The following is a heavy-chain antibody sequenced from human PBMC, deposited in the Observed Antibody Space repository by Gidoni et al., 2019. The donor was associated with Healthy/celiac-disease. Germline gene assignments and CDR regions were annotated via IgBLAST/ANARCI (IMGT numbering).Heavy chain of an antibody. CDR1: GGPISSSSYY. CDR2: IYYSGST. D-gene: IGHD3-22*01. CDR3: ARTDRYYYDSSGYYFGY. J-gene: IGHJ4*02. Sequence: QLQLQESGPGLVKPSETLSLTCTVSGGPISSSSYYWGWIRQPPGKGLEWIGSIYYSGSTYYNPSLKSRVTISVDTSKNQFSLKLSSVTAADTAVYYCARTDRYYYDSSGYYFGYWGQGTLVTVSS. V-gene: IGHV4-39*01.